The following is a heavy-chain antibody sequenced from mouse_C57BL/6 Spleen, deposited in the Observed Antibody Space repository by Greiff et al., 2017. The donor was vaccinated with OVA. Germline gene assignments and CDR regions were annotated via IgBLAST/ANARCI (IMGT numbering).Heavy chain of an antibody. CDR2: INPNNGGT. CDR3: AIGARAVGGYALNY. D-gene: IGHD3-1*01. V-gene: IGHV1-18*01. CDR1: GYTFTDYN. Sequence: VQLQQSGPELVKPGASVKISCKASGYTFTDYNMDWVKQSHGKSLEWIGDINPNNGGTIYNQKFKGKATLTVNKSSSTAYMKLSSLTSEDTAVYYCAIGARAVGGYALNYGGLGTPVTVA. J-gene: IGHJ4*01.